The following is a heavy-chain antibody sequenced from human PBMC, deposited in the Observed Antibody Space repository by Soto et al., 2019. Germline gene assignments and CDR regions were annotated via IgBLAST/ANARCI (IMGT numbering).Heavy chain of an antibody. D-gene: IGHD6-19*01. Sequence: PSETLSLTCTVSGGSISSGGYYWSWIRQHPGKGLEWIGYIYYSGSTYYNPSLKSRVTISVDTSKNQFSLKLSSVTAADTAVCYCARLYPGSGWYGDFDYWGQGTLVTVSS. CDR2: IYYSGST. J-gene: IGHJ4*02. CDR3: ARLYPGSGWYGDFDY. V-gene: IGHV4-31*03. CDR1: GGSISSGGYY.